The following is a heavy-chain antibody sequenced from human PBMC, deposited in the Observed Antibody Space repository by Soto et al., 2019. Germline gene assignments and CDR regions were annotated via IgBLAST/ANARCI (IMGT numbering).Heavy chain of an antibody. Sequence: NPSETLSLTCAVSGASVTSDDYYWSWIRQPPGKGLEWIGYIYHSGSTYYNPSLKSRVSISIDTSQNQFSLKLTSLTAADTAVYYCARDPIFYYASSGYGGSYFDNWGQGSRVTVSS. D-gene: IGHD3-22*01. CDR3: ARDPIFYYASSGYGGSYFDN. V-gene: IGHV4-30-4*01. J-gene: IGHJ4*02. CDR1: GASVTSDDYY. CDR2: IYHSGST.